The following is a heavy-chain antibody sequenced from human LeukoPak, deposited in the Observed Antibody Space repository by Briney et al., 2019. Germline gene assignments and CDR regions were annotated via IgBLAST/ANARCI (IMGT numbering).Heavy chain of an antibody. V-gene: IGHV4-39*07. CDR2: IYYSGST. CDR1: GGSISSSSYC. J-gene: IGHJ3*02. CDR3: ARDGYSGSFDAFDI. Sequence: SETLSLTCTVSGGSISSSSYCWGWIRQPPGKGLEWIGSIYYSGSTYYNPSLKSRVTISVDTSKNQFSLKLSSVTAADTAVYYCARDGYSGSFDAFDIWGQGTLVTVSS. D-gene: IGHD1-26*01.